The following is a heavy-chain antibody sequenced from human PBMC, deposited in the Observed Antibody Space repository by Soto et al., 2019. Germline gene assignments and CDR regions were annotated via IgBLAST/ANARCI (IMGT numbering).Heavy chain of an antibody. J-gene: IGHJ6*02. D-gene: IGHD3-10*01. CDR2: IIPIFGTA. CDR3: ASGNKGDYYGSGSYYNHYYGMDV. CDR1: GGTFSSYA. V-gene: IGHV1-69*13. Sequence: SVKVSCKASGGTFSSYAISWVRQAPGQGLEWMGGIIPIFGTANYAQKFQGRVTITADESTSTAYMELSSLRSEDTAVYYCASGNKGDYYGSGSYYNHYYGMDVWGQGTTVTVSS.